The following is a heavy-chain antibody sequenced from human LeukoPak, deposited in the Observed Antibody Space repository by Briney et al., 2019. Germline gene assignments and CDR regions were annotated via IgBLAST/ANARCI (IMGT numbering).Heavy chain of an antibody. D-gene: IGHD6-19*01. CDR3: ARDIAVGSGCYDY. CDR2: ISHDGNNI. V-gene: IGHV3-30*04. J-gene: IGHJ4*02. CDR1: EFTFRTYS. Sequence: PGGSLRLSCAASEFTFRTYSMHWVRQAPGKGLEWVAVISHDGNNIYYPDSVKGRFTISRDNSKNTLYLQMNSLRPEDTAVYYCARDIAVGSGCYDYWGQGTLVTVSS.